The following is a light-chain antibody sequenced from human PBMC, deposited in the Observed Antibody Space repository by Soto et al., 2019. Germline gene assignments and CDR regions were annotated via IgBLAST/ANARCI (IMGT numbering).Light chain of an antibody. J-gene: IGKJ1*01. V-gene: IGKV1-5*01. CDR1: QSISRR. CDR3: QQYTDASWT. Sequence: DTQMTQSPSTLSASVGDRVTSTCRASQSISRRLAWYQQKPGKAPKLLIYDASTLESGVPSRFSGSGSGTEFTLTISSLQPDDFATFYCQQYTDASWTFGLGTKVEI. CDR2: DAS.